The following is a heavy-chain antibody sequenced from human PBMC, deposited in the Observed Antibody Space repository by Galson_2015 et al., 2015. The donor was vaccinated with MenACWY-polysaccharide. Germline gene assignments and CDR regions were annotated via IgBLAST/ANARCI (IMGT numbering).Heavy chain of an antibody. CDR3: ARAGGKYCSGGNCDFNWFDP. J-gene: IGHJ5*02. Sequence: SLRLSCAASGFTFSSYWMHWVRHAPGKGPVWVARTNGDGRATGYADSVTGRFIISRDNAKNPLYRQVNSLRAEDTAMYYCARAGGKYCSGGNCDFNWFDPWGQGTLVTVSS. V-gene: IGHV3-74*01. D-gene: IGHD2-15*01. CDR2: TNGDGRAT. CDR1: GFTFSSYW.